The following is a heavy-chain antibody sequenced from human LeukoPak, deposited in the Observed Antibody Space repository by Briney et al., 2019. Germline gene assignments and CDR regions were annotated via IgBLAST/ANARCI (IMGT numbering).Heavy chain of an antibody. V-gene: IGHV4-31*03. Sequence: SQTLSLTCTVSGGSISSGAYYWSWIRQHPGKGLEWIGYSSYSGSTYYNPSLKSRVTISVDMSKNQFSLKLRSVTAADTAVYYCARDLGADGYNLRNWFDPWGQGTLVTVSS. D-gene: IGHD5-24*01. CDR3: ARDLGADGYNLRNWFDP. CDR1: GGSISSGAYY. J-gene: IGHJ5*02. CDR2: SSYSGST.